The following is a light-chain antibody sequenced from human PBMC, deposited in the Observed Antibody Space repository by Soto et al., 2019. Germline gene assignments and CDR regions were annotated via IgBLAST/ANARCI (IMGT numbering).Light chain of an antibody. CDR2: DVS. Sequence: QSALAQPRSVSGSPGQSVTISCTGTSSDVGGYNYVSWYQQHPGKAPKLLIYDVSNRPSGVPDRFSGSKSGNMASLSISGLQAEDEADYYCCSYAGSYSLYVFGSGTKLTVL. J-gene: IGLJ1*01. CDR1: SSDVGGYNY. CDR3: CSYAGSYSLYV. V-gene: IGLV2-11*01.